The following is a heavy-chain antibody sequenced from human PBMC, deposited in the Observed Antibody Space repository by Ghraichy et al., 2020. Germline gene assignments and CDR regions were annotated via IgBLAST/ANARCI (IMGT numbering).Heavy chain of an antibody. Sequence: SGPTLVKPTQTLTLTCTFSGFSLSTSGVGVGWIRQPPGKALEWLALIYWNDDKRYSPSLKSRLTITKDTSKNQVVLTMTNMDPVDTATYYCAHSPLDYDDSSGPFDYWGQGTLVTVSS. CDR3: AHSPLDYDDSSGPFDY. CDR2: IYWNDDK. V-gene: IGHV2-5*01. J-gene: IGHJ4*02. CDR1: GFSLSTSGVG. D-gene: IGHD3-22*01.